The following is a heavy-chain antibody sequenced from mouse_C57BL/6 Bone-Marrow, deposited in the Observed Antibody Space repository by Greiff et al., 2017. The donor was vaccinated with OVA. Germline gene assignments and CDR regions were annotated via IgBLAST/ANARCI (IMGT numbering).Heavy chain of an antibody. CDR3: ARDRLRGFAY. CDR2: ISDGGSYT. V-gene: IGHV5-4*01. Sequence: DVQLQESGGGLVKPGGSLKLSCAASGFTFSSYAMSWVRQTPEKRLEWVATISDGGSYTYYPDNVKGRFTISRDNAKNNLYLQMSHLKSEDTAMYYCARDRLRGFAYWGQGTLVTVSA. J-gene: IGHJ3*01. CDR1: GFTFSSYA. D-gene: IGHD1-2*01.